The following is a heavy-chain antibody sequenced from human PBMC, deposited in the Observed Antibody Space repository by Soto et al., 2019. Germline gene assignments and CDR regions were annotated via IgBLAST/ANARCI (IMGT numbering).Heavy chain of an antibody. V-gene: IGHV4-59*01. Sequence: SETLSLTCTVSGGSISSYYWSWIRQPPGKGLEWIGYIYYSGSTNYNPSLKSRVTISVDTSKNQFSLKLSSVTAADTAVYYCAGWRSSWLLKAVDDAFDIWGQGTMVTVSS. CDR3: AGWRSSWLLKAVDDAFDI. J-gene: IGHJ3*02. CDR2: IYYSGST. CDR1: GGSISSYY. D-gene: IGHD6-13*01.